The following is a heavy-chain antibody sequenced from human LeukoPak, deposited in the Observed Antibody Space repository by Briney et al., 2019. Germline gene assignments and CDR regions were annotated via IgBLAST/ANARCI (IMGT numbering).Heavy chain of an antibody. V-gene: IGHV4-59*01. CDR3: ARGSGSFDY. J-gene: IGHJ4*02. CDR1: GGSISSYY. D-gene: IGHD3-10*01. CDR2: IYYSGST. Sequence: SETLSLTCTGSGGSISSYYWSWIRQPPGKGLEWIGYIYYSGSTNYNPSLKSRVTISVDTSKNQFSLKLSSVTAADTAVYYCARGSGSFDYWGQGTLVTVSS.